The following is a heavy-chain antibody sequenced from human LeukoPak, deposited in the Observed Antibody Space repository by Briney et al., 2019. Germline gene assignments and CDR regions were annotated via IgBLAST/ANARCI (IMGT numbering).Heavy chain of an antibody. CDR3: AKERSSWPLNQAVDY. D-gene: IGHD6-13*01. CDR1: GFTFSSYG. Sequence: PGGSLRLSCAASGFTFSSYGMSWVRQAPGKGLEWVSAISGSGGSTYYADSVKGRFTISRDNSKNTLYLQMNSLRAEDTAVYYCAKERSSWPLNQAVDYWGQGTLVTVSS. V-gene: IGHV3-23*01. CDR2: ISGSGGST. J-gene: IGHJ4*02.